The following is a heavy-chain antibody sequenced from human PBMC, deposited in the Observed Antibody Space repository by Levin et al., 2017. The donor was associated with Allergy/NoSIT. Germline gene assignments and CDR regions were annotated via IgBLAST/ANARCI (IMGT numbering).Heavy chain of an antibody. CDR3: ARLYSSSFYYYYGMDV. J-gene: IGHJ6*02. D-gene: IGHD6-6*01. V-gene: IGHV1-8*01. CDR2: MNPNSGNT. Sequence: ASVKVSCKASGYTFTSYDINWVRQATGQGLEWMGWMNPNSGNTGYAQKFQGRVTMTRNTSISTAYMELSSLRSEDTAVYYCARLYSSSFYYYYGMDVWGQGTTVTVSS. CDR1: GYTFTSYD.